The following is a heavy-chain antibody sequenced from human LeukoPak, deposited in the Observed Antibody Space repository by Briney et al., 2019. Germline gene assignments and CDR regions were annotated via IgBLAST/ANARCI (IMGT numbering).Heavy chain of an antibody. D-gene: IGHD3-3*01. J-gene: IGHJ4*02. CDR1: GITFSSYA. V-gene: IGHV3-23*01. Sequence: GGSLRLSCAASGITFSSYAMSWVRQAPGKGLELVSGVSGSGGSTYYADSVKGRFTISRDNSKNTLYLQMNSLRAEDTAVFCCAKDLYLRDYWSGYFDYWGQGTLVAVSS. CDR3: AKDLYLRDYWSGYFDY. CDR2: VSGSGGST.